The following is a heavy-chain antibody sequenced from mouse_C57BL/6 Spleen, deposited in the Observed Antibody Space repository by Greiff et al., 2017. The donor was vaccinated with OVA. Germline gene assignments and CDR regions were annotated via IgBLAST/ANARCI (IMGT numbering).Heavy chain of an antibody. CDR1: GYTFTSYW. CDR2: INPSNGGT. CDR3: ARERGTAQATYYFDY. Sequence: QVQLQQSGTELVKPGASVKLSCKASGYTFTSYWMHWVKQRPGQGLEWIGNINPSNGGTNYNEKFKSKATLTVDKSSSTAYMQLSSLTSEDSAVYYCARERGTAQATYYFDYWGQGTTLTVSS. J-gene: IGHJ2*01. D-gene: IGHD3-2*02. V-gene: IGHV1-53*01.